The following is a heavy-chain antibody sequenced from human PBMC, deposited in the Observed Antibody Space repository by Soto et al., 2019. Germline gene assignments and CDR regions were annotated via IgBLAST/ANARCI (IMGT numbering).Heavy chain of an antibody. D-gene: IGHD6-19*01. Sequence: ASVKVSCKVSGYTLTELSMHWVRQVPGKGLEWMGGFDPEDGETVYAQKFQGRVTMTEDTSTDTAYMELSSLRSEVTAVYYCATASSGWGIYYYYYGMDVWGQGTTVTVSS. CDR2: FDPEDGET. J-gene: IGHJ6*02. CDR1: GYTLTELS. V-gene: IGHV1-24*01. CDR3: ATASSGWGIYYYYYGMDV.